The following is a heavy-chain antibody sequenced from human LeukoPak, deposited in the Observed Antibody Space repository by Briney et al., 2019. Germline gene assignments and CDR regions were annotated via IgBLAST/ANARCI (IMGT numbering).Heavy chain of an antibody. J-gene: IGHJ5*02. V-gene: IGHV1-18*01. CDR1: GYTFTSYG. CDR2: ISAYNGNT. D-gene: IGHD3-10*01. Sequence: AAVKVFCQASGYTFTSYGISWVRQAPGQGLEWMGWISAYNGNTHYAQNLKGRVTMTTDTYTSTAQMSLKSRRSDDTALYYCPRGGHRRHYYTSGSGFDPWGQGTLVTVSS. CDR3: PRGGHRRHYYTSGSGFDP.